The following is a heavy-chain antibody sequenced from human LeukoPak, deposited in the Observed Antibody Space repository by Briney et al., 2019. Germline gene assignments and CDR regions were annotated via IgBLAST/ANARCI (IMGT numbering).Heavy chain of an antibody. J-gene: IGHJ6*03. V-gene: IGHV3-43*01. CDR2: ISWDGGST. CDR1: GFTFDDYT. CDR3: AKDIHPGPYCYYYYMDV. Sequence: GGSLRLSCAASGFTFDDYTMHWVRQAPGKGLEWVSLISWDGGSTYYADSVKGRFTISRDNSKNSLYLQMNSLRTEDTALYYCAKDIHPGPYCYYYYMDVWGKGTTVTVSS.